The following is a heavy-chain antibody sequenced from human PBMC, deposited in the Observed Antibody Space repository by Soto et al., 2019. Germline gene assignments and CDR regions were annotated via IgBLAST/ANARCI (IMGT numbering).Heavy chain of an antibody. Sequence: QVQLVQSGAEVKKPGSSVKVSCKASGGTFSSYAISWVRQAPGQGLEWMGGIIPIFGTANYAQKFQGRVTITAEESTSTGYMELSSLGSEDTAVYYCARAQAFTIFGVVIKYGMDVWGQGTTVTVSS. CDR1: GGTFSSYA. CDR3: ARAQAFTIFGVVIKYGMDV. D-gene: IGHD3-3*01. V-gene: IGHV1-69*01. J-gene: IGHJ6*02. CDR2: IIPIFGTA.